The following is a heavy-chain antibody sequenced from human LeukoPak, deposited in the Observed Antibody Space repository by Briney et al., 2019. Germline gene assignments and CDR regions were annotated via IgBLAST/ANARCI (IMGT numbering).Heavy chain of an antibody. CDR3: ARIRDFRLYYFDY. Sequence: GGSLRLSCAASGFTFSSYAMSWVRQAPGKGLEWVSVIYSGGSTYYADSVKGRFTISRDNSKNTLYLQMNSLRAEDTAVYYCARIRDFRLYYFDYWGQGTLVTVSS. CDR1: GFTFSSYA. J-gene: IGHJ4*02. D-gene: IGHD6-6*01. CDR2: IYSGGST. V-gene: IGHV3-53*01.